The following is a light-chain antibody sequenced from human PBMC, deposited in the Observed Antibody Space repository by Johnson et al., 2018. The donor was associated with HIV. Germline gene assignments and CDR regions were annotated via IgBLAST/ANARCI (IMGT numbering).Light chain of an antibody. J-gene: IGLJ1*01. CDR2: ENN. Sequence: QSVLTQPPSVSAAPGQKVTISCSGSSSNIGNNYVSWYQQLPGTAPKLLIYENNKRPSGIPDRFSGSKSGTSATLGITGLQAGDEADYYCGTWHSALGGGGVFGTGTRVTVL. V-gene: IGLV1-51*02. CDR1: SSNIGNNY. CDR3: GTWHSALGGGGV.